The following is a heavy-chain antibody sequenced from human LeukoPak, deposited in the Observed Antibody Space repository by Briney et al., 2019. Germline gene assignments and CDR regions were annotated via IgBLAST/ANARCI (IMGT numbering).Heavy chain of an antibody. CDR2: MSAYNGNT. D-gene: IGHD1-14*01. J-gene: IGHJ6*03. V-gene: IGHV1-18*01. Sequence: AAVEVSCKASGYTFTTYGISWVRQAPGQGLEWMGGMSAYNGNTNYAQTLQGRVTMTTDTSTSTAYMELRSLRSDDTAVYYCARIPEIDYYYYMDVWGKGTTVNISS. CDR1: GYTFTTYG. CDR3: ARIPEIDYYYYMDV.